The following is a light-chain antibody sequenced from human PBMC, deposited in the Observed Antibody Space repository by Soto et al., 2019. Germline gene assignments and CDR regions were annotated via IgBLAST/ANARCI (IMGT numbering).Light chain of an antibody. CDR1: QSVSSSY. V-gene: IGKV3-20*01. CDR3: QQLESYPST. Sequence: EIVFTQSPGTLSLSPGERATLSCRASQSVSSSYLAWYQQKPGQAPRLLIYGASSRATGIPDRFSGSGSGTDFTLTISSLQPEDFATYYCQQLESYPSTFGGGTKVDIK. CDR2: GAS. J-gene: IGKJ4*01.